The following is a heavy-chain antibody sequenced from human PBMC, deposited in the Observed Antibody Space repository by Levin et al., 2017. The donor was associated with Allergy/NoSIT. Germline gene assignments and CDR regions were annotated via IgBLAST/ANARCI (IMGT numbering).Heavy chain of an antibody. CDR1: GFTFNNDE. J-gene: IGHJ4*02. V-gene: IGHV3-48*03. Sequence: GESLKISCAASGFTFNNDELNWVRQAPGKGLEWVSYISGSGDSIYYADSVKGRFTISRDNAKNSLYLQMNSLRAEDTAVYFCARGGSYLTNGFDSWGQGTLVTVSS. D-gene: IGHD1-26*01. CDR3: ARGGSYLTNGFDS. CDR2: ISGSGDSI.